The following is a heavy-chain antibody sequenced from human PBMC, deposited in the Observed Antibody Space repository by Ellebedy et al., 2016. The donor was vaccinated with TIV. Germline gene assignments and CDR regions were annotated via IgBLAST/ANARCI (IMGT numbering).Heavy chain of an antibody. CDR1: GFTFSSYW. Sequence: GGSLRLSCAASGFTFSSYWMTWVRQAPGKGLEWVANINQDGSEEFYVDSVEGRFTISRDNAKNSLFLQMNSLRAEDTAVYYCATDGSYGDYLSPAHASVMWGQGTLVSVSS. D-gene: IGHD4-17*01. CDR3: ATDGSYGDYLSPAHASVM. J-gene: IGHJ3*02. CDR2: INQDGSEE. V-gene: IGHV3-7*01.